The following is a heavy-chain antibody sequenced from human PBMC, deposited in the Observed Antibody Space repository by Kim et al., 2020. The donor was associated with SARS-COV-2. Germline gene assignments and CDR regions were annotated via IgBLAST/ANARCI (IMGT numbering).Heavy chain of an antibody. Sequence: YADTVKGRFTISRDNSKNTLYLQMHSLGAEETAVYYCAKEFGNPGYYGMDVWGQGTTVTVSS. CDR3: AKEFGNPGYYGMDV. D-gene: IGHD3-10*01. V-gene: IGHV3-30*02. J-gene: IGHJ6*02.